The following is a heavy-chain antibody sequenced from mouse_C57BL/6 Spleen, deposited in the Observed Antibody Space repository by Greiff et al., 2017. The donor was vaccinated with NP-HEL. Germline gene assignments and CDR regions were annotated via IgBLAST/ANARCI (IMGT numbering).Heavy chain of an antibody. V-gene: IGHV1-52*01. J-gene: IGHJ4*01. CDR1: GYTFTSYW. CDR3: AITIWDAMDY. Sequence: QVQLQQSGAELVRPGSSVKLSCKASGYTFTSYWMHWVKQRPIQGLEWIGNIDPSDSETHYNQKFKDKATLTVDKSSSTAYMQLSSLTSEDSAVYYCAITIWDAMDYWGQGTSVTVSS. CDR2: IDPSDSET. D-gene: IGHD1-1*02.